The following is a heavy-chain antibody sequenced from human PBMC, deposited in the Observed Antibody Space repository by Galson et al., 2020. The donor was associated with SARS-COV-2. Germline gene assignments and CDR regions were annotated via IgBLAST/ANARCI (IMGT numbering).Heavy chain of an antibody. J-gene: IGHJ6*02. V-gene: IGHV3-11*06. CDR3: ASIAAADTLYYYYGMDV. CDR1: GFTFSDYY. CDR2: ISSSSSYI. D-gene: IGHD6-13*01. Sequence: GESLKISCAASGFTFSDYYMSWIRQAPGKGLEWVSYISSSSSYIYYADSVKGRFTISRDNAKNSLYLQMNSLRAEDTAVYYCASIAAADTLYYYYGMDVWGQGTTVTVSS.